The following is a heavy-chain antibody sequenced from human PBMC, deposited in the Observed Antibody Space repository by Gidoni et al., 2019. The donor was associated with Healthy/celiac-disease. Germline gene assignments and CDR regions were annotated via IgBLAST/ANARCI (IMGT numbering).Heavy chain of an antibody. CDR1: GGSISSSGYS. V-gene: IGHV4-39*07. J-gene: IGHJ4*02. Sequence: QRHLQKSGTGLWKPSEPRSLTCTVSGGSISSSGYSWGWIRQPPAQGLEWIGRIYYSGRTYYNPSLKSRVTISVDTSKTQFSLKLSSVTAADTAVYYCARSRRDGYNGWPDYFAYWGQGTLVTVSS. D-gene: IGHD5-12*01. CDR2: IYYSGRT. CDR3: ARSRRDGYNGWPDYFAY.